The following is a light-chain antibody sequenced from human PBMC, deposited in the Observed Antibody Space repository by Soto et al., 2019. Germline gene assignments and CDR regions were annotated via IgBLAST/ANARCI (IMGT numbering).Light chain of an antibody. V-gene: IGLV1-44*01. J-gene: IGLJ2*01. CDR2: SDN. Sequence: QSVLTQPPSVSGTPGQRVTISCSGSSSNIGRNTVNWYQQVPGTAPKLLIYSDNQRPSGVPDRFSGSKSDTSASLAISGLQSEDEADYYCAAWDDSLSGHVVFGGGTKVTVL. CDR3: AAWDDSLSGHVV. CDR1: SSNIGRNT.